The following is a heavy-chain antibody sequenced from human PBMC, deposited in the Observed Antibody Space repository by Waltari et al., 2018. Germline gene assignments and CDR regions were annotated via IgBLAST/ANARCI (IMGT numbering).Heavy chain of an antibody. CDR3: AGVAPIVPYYGLNV. CDR2: VNYYGKT. CDR1: GGSFSVYY. V-gene: IGHV4-34*01. J-gene: IGHJ6*02. Sequence: QVQLQQWGAGLLRPSETLSLTCAVYGGSFSVYYWSWIRQPPGKGLEGIGEVNYYGKTNFNPSLKSRVTISVDMSKKQFSLKVTSVTAADMALYFCAGVAPIVPYYGLNVWGQGTTVAVSS. D-gene: IGHD6-6*01.